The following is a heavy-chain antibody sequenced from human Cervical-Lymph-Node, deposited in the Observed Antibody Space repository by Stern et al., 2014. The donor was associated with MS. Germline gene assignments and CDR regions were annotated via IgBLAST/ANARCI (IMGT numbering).Heavy chain of an antibody. CDR2: ISWNSGNI. J-gene: IGHJ4*02. CDR3: AKDINLRGTYYFDY. Sequence: EVQLVESGGGLVQPGRSLRLSCAASGFTFDDYAMHWVRQAPGKRQEWVSGISWNSGNIGYADSVKGRFTISRDNAKNSLYLQMNSLRAEDTALYYCAKDINLRGTYYFDYWGQGTLVTVSS. D-gene: IGHD2-15*01. CDR1: GFTFDDYA. V-gene: IGHV3-9*01.